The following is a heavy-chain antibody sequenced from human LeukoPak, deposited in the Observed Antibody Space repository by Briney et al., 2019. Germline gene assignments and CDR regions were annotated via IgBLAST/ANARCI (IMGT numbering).Heavy chain of an antibody. CDR3: ASLPGFNKAFDI. CDR1: GGTFSSYA. Sequence: ASVKVSCKASGGTFSSYAISWVRQAPGQGLEWMGRIIPILGIANYAQKFQGRVTITADKSTSTAYMELSSLRSEDTAVYYCASLPGFNKAFDIWGQGTMVTVSS. CDR2: IIPILGIA. V-gene: IGHV1-69*04. J-gene: IGHJ3*02. D-gene: IGHD2-2*01.